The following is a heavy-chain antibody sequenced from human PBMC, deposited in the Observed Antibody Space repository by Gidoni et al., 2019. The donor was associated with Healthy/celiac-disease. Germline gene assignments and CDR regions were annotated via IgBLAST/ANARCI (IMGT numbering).Heavy chain of an antibody. CDR1: GGTFSSYA. V-gene: IGHV1-69*04. CDR3: ARDPQFFGYSSGWYDY. J-gene: IGHJ4*02. CDR2: IIPILGIA. Sequence: QVQLVQSGAEVKKPGSSVKVSCKASGGTFSSYAISWVRQAPGQGLEWMGRIIPILGIANYAQKFQGRVTITADKSTSTAYMELSSLRSEDTAVYYCARDPQFFGYSSGWYDYWGQGTLVTVSS. D-gene: IGHD6-19*01.